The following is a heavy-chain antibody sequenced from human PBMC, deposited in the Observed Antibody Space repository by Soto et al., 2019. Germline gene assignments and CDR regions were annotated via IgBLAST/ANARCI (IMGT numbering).Heavy chain of an antibody. CDR2: IWYDGSNK. Sequence: GGSLRLSCAASGFTFSSYGMHWVRQAPGKGLEWVAVIWYDGSNKYYADSVKGRFTISRDNSKNTLYLQMNSLRAEDTAVYYCARDFYDFWSGYYHGSLDYWGQGTLVTVSS. D-gene: IGHD3-3*01. CDR1: GFTFSSYG. CDR3: ARDFYDFWSGYYHGSLDY. J-gene: IGHJ4*02. V-gene: IGHV3-33*01.